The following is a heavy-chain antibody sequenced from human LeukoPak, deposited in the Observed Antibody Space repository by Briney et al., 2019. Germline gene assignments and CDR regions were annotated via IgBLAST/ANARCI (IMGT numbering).Heavy chain of an antibody. D-gene: IGHD6-13*01. CDR3: AKDSPKSWFGELLPRYSSSWYDY. V-gene: IGHV3-23*01. CDR1: GFTFSSYA. CDR2: ISGSGGST. Sequence: HSGGSLRLSCAASGFTFSSYAMSWVRQAPGKGLEWVSAISGSGGSTYYADSVKGRFTISRDNSKNTLYLQMNSLRAEDTAVYYCAKDSPKSWFGELLPRYSSSWYDYWGQGTLVTVSS. J-gene: IGHJ4*02.